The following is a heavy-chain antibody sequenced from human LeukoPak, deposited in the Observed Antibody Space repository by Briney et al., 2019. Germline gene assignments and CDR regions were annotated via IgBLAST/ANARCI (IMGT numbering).Heavy chain of an antibody. D-gene: IGHD3-10*01. V-gene: IGHV1-69*13. Sequence: GASVKVSCKASGGTFISYAISWVRQAPGQGLEWMGGIIPIFGTANYAQKFQGRVTITADESTSTAYMELSSLRSEDTAVYYCARGLVHSYYYYYMDVWGKGTTVTISS. J-gene: IGHJ6*03. CDR2: IIPIFGTA. CDR3: ARGLVHSYYYYYMDV. CDR1: GGTFISYA.